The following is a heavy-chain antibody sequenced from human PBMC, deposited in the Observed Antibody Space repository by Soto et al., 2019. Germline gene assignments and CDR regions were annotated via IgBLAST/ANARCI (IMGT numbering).Heavy chain of an antibody. CDR1: GGFISSYY. D-gene: IGHD3-10*01. J-gene: IGHJ5*02. Sequence: PSETLSLTCTVAGGFISSYYWTWIRQPPGKGLEWIGHIYYSGSTKYNPSLESRVTISVDMSTNQVSLKVRSVSAADTAVYYCARHLVREAIPSPENWFDPWGQGTLVTVSS. V-gene: IGHV4-59*08. CDR2: IYYSGST. CDR3: ARHLVREAIPSPENWFDP.